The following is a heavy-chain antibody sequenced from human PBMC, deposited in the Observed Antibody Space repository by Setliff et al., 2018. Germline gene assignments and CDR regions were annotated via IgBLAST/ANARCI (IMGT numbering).Heavy chain of an antibody. CDR3: ARGGIGFSEITIFGVALYWFDP. D-gene: IGHD3-3*01. CDR2: IYYSGST. J-gene: IGHJ5*02. Sequence: SETLSLTCTVSGGSISSGGYYWSWIRQHPGKGLEWIGYIYYSGSTYYNPSLKSRVTISVDTSKNQFSLKLSSVTAADTAVYYCARGGIGFSEITIFGVALYWFDPWGQGTLVTVSS. V-gene: IGHV4-31*03. CDR1: GGSISSGGYY.